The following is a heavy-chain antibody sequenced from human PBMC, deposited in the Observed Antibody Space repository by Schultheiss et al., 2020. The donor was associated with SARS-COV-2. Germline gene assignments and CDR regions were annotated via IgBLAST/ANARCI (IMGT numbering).Heavy chain of an antibody. D-gene: IGHD3-22*01. CDR2: ISWNSGSI. J-gene: IGHJ5*02. V-gene: IGHV3-9*01. CDR1: GFTFSSYA. Sequence: GGSLRLSWAASGFTFSSYAMSWVRQAPGKGLEWVSGISWNSGSIGYADSVKGRFTISRDNAKNSLYLQMNSLRAEDTALYYCAKGNYYDSSGPWNWFDPWGQGTLVTVSS. CDR3: AKGNYYDSSGPWNWFDP.